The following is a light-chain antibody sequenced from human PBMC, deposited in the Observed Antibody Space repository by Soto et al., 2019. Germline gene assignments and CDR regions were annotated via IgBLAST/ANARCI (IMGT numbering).Light chain of an antibody. J-gene: IGKJ5*01. Sequence: DIQMTQSPSSLSASVGDRVTITCRASQSISSYLNWYQQKPGKAPKLLIYAASSLQSGVPSRFSGSGSGKVFTLTISSLKPEDFATYYCQQSYSTPITFGQGTRLEIK. V-gene: IGKV1-39*01. CDR3: QQSYSTPIT. CDR1: QSISSY. CDR2: AAS.